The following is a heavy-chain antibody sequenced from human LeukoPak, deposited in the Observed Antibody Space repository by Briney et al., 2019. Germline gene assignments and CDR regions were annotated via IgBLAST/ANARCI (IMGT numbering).Heavy chain of an antibody. D-gene: IGHD5-24*01. V-gene: IGHV3-73*01. J-gene: IGHJ4*02. Sequence: GGSLKLSCAASGFTFSGSALHWVRQASGKGLEWVGRIRSKANTYATAYAASVTGRFTISRDDSRNTAYLQMNSLKTEDTAVYYCASSSDGYNIRYWGQGTLVTVSS. CDR2: IRSKANTYAT. CDR3: ASSSDGYNIRY. CDR1: GFTFSGSA.